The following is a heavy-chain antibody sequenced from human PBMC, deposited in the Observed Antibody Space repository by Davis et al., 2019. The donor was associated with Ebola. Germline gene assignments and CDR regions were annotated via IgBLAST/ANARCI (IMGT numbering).Heavy chain of an antibody. D-gene: IGHD3-3*01. V-gene: IGHV1-3*01. CDR2: INAGNGNT. J-gene: IGHJ4*02. Sequence: AASVKVSCKASGYTFTSYAMHWVRQAPGQRLEWMGWINAGNGNTKYSQKFQGRVTITRDTSASTAYMELSSLRSEDTAVYYCARGRFLEWLFAGGYWGQGTLVTVSS. CDR3: ARGRFLEWLFAGGY. CDR1: GYTFTSYA.